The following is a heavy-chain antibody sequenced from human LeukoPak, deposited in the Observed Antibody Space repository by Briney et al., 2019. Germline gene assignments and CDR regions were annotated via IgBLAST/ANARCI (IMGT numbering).Heavy chain of an antibody. J-gene: IGHJ3*02. D-gene: IGHD6-19*01. Sequence: GGSLRLSCAASGFTFSTYWMHWVRQAPGKGLVWISRINSDGSRTTYADSVKGRFTISRDNAKNTLYLQMNSLRTEDTAVYYCARPETQYSSGLDGFDIWGQGTMVTVSS. CDR2: INSDGSRT. V-gene: IGHV3-74*01. CDR1: GFTFSTYW. CDR3: ARPETQYSSGLDGFDI.